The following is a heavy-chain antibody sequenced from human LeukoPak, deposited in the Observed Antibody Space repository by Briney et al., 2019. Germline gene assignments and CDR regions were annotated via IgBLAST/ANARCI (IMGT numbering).Heavy chain of an antibody. CDR2: ISYDGSNK. J-gene: IGHJ4*02. D-gene: IGHD3-22*01. CDR3: ARDCQSRGYYQENYFDY. CDR1: GFTFSSYA. Sequence: GGSLRLSCAASGFTFSSYAMHWVRQAPGKGLEWVAVISYDGSNKYYADSVKGRFTISRDNSKNTLYLQMNSLRAEDTAVYYCARDCQSRGYYQENYFDYWGQGNLVTVSS. V-gene: IGHV3-30-3*01.